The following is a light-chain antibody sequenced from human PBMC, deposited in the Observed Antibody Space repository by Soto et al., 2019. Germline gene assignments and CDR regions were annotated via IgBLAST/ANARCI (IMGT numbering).Light chain of an antibody. CDR1: SSNIGRNY. V-gene: IGLV1-47*01. CDR2: RIT. J-gene: IGLJ3*02. Sequence: QSALTQPPSASGTPGQRVTISCSGNSSNIGRNYVNWYQVFPGSAPKLLIYRITQRPSGVPDRVSASKSGTSASLAISGLRPEDEADYYCAAWDDRLGGVLFGGGTKVTVL. CDR3: AAWDDRLGGVL.